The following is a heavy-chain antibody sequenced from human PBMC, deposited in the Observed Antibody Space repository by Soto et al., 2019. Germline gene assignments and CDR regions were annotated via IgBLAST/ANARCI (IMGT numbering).Heavy chain of an antibody. V-gene: IGHV4-31*03. CDR1: GGSISRGGYY. J-gene: IGHJ6*02. CDR2: IYYSGST. CDR3: SRDFYGMDV. Sequence: NPAETLSLTCTVSGGSISRGGYYWSWIRQHPGKGLEWIGYIYYSGSTDYNPSLKSRVTISVDTSKNQFSLKLSSVTAADTAVYYCSRDFYGMDVWGQGTTVTVSS.